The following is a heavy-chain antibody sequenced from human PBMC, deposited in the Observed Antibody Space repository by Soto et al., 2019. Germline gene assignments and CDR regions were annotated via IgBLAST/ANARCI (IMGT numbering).Heavy chain of an antibody. D-gene: IGHD1-1*01. V-gene: IGHV3-30-3*01. Sequence: QVQLVESGGGLVEPGRSLRLSCAASGFTFSYHALNWVRQAPGKGLEWVAVISYDGDNKYIAESVKGRFTISRDNSKNTVSLQMNSLRAEDTAMYFCARGTTTSAFSAMDVWGHGTTVTVSS. CDR2: ISYDGDNK. CDR1: GFTFSYHA. J-gene: IGHJ6*02. CDR3: ARGTTTSAFSAMDV.